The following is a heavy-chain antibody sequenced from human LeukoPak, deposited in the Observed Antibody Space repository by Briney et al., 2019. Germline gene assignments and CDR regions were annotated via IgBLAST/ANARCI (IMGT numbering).Heavy chain of an antibody. J-gene: IGHJ3*02. CDR2: ISAYNSNT. CDR3: AREDLRGIAAHDAFDI. Sequence: GASVKVSCKASGYTFTSYGISWVRPAPGQGLEWMGWISAYNSNTNYAQKLQGRVTMTTDTSTSTTYMELRSLRSDDTAVYYCAREDLRGIAAHDAFDIWGQGTMVTVSS. D-gene: IGHD6-13*01. V-gene: IGHV1-18*01. CDR1: GYTFTSYG.